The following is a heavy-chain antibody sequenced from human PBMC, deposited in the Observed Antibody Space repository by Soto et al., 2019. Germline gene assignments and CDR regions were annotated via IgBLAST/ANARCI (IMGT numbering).Heavy chain of an antibody. CDR2: IYYSGST. J-gene: IGHJ4*02. CDR3: ARGRGDPYVDY. V-gene: IGHV4-39*07. Sequence: SETLSLTCTVSGGSISSSSYYWGWIRQPPGKGLEWIGSIYYSGSTYYNPSLKSRVTISVDTSKNQFSLKLSSVTAADTAVYYCARGRGDPYVDYWGQGTLVTVSS. CDR1: GGSISSSSYY. D-gene: IGHD3-10*01.